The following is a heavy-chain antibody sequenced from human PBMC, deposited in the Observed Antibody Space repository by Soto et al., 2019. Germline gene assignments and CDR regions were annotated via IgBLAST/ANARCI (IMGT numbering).Heavy chain of an antibody. V-gene: IGHV3-15*07. CDR1: GFTFSNVW. J-gene: IGHJ4*02. CDR3: TPMALKYHSDWYPLSD. D-gene: IGHD6-19*01. CDR2: IKSETDGGTI. Sequence: EVQLVESGGGLVKPGGSLTLSCAGSGFTFSNVWMNWVRQAPGKGVEWVGRIKSETDGGTIDYAAPVKGRFTISRDDSTNTLYLQMNSPKPEDTATYYCTPMALKYHSDWYPLSDWGQGPRVTVSS.